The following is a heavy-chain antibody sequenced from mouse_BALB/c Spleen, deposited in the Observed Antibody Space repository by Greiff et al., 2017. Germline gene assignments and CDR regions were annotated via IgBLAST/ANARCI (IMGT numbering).Heavy chain of an antibody. J-gene: IGHJ3*01. V-gene: IGHV5-17*02. CDR1: GFTFSSFG. CDR3: ARPYYYGSSPFAY. D-gene: IGHD1-1*01. CDR2: ISSGSSTI. Sequence: EVQVVESGGGLVQPGGSRKLSCAASGFTFSSFGMHWVRQAPEKGLEWVAYISSGSSTIYYADTVKGRFTISRDNPKNTLFLQMTSLRSEDTAMYYCARPYYYGSSPFAYWGQGTLVTVSA.